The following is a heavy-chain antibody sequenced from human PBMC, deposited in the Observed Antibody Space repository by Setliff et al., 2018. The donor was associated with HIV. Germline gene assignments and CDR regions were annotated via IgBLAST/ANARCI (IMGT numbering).Heavy chain of an antibody. CDR1: GFTVSDHY. CDR3: ARWGSGSYERVFDY. CDR2: VKQDGTET. Sequence: GSLRLSCAASGFTVSDHYMDWVRQAPGKGLESVANVKQDGTETLYVDSVKGRFTISRDNANNLVYLQMSSLRVEDTAVYFCARWGSGSYERVFDYWGQGMLVTVSS. V-gene: IGHV3-7*01. J-gene: IGHJ4*02. D-gene: IGHD1-26*01.